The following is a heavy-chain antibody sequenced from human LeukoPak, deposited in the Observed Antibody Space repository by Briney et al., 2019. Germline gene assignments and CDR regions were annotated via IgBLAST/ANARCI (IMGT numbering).Heavy chain of an antibody. D-gene: IGHD2-15*01. CDR2: IYFRRST. V-gene: IGHV4-59*01. CDR1: GGSISSYY. J-gene: IGHJ4*02. CDR3: ARSRMIASTLDY. Sequence: PSETLSLTCTVSGGSISSYYWSWIRQPPGQGLEWIGYIYFRRSTNDYPSLKSRVTISVDTSKNQFSLKLGSVTATYTAVYYCARSRMIASTLDYWGQGTLVTVAS.